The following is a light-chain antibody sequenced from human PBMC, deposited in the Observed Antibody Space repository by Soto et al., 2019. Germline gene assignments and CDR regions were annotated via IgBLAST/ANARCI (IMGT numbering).Light chain of an antibody. J-gene: IGLJ1*01. CDR3: QSYDSSLSGWV. V-gene: IGLV1-40*01. CDR1: SSNIGAGYD. Sequence: QAVVTQPPSVSGAPGQRVTISCTGSSSNIGAGYDVHWYQQLPGTAPKLLIYDNSNRPSGVPDRFSGSKSCTSASLAITGLQAEDEADYYCQSYDSSLSGWVFGTGTKLTVL. CDR2: DNS.